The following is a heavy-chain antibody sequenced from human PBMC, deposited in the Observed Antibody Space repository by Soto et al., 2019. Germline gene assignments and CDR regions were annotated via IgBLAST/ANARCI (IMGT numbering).Heavy chain of an antibody. V-gene: IGHV3-7*03. Sequence: EVQLVESGGGLVQPGGSLRLSCAASGFTFSSYWMSWVRQAPGKGLEWVADIKQDGSEKYYVDSVKGRFTISRDNAKNSLYLQMNSLRAEDTAVYYCARVLMVRGGYSWGSGMDVWGQGTTVTVSS. D-gene: IGHD3-10*01. CDR3: ARVLMVRGGYSWGSGMDV. CDR2: IKQDGSEK. J-gene: IGHJ6*02. CDR1: GFTFSSYW.